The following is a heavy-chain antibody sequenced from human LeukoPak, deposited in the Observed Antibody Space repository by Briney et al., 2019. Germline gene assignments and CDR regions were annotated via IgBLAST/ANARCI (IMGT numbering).Heavy chain of an antibody. D-gene: IGHD6-13*01. CDR2: INWNGGST. CDR1: GFTFDDYG. V-gene: IGHV3-20*04. J-gene: IGHJ6*03. Sequence: PGGSLRLSCAASGFTFDDYGMNWVRQAPGKELEWVSGINWNGGSTGYADSVKGRFTISRDNAKNSLYLQMNSLRAEDTALYYCARRTGYSSSWYADYYYYMDVWGKGTTVTVSS. CDR3: ARRTGYSSSWYADYYYYMDV.